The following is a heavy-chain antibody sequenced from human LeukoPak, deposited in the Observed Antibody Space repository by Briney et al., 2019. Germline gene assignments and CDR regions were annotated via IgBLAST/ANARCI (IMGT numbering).Heavy chain of an antibody. Sequence: ASVKVSCKASGHTFVSYGISWVRQAPGQRLGWMGWISGYNGKINYAQKFQGRVTMTTDTSTSTAYLELRSLTSEDTAVYYCARRFCSSVSCYDDDAFDVWGQGTLVTVSS. J-gene: IGHJ3*01. CDR3: ARRFCSSVSCYDDDAFDV. CDR2: ISGYNGKI. CDR1: GHTFVSYG. V-gene: IGHV1-18*04. D-gene: IGHD2-2*01.